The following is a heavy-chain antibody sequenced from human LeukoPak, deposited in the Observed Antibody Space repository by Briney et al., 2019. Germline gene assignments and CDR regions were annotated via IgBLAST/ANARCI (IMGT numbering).Heavy chain of an antibody. CDR2: IYYSGST. D-gene: IGHD2-2*01. Sequence: SETLSLTCTVSGGSISSYYWSWIRQPPGKGLEWIGYIYYSGSTNYNPSLKSRVTISVDTSKNQFSLKLSSVTAADTAVYYCARDLRFCSSTSCYPWFDPWGQGTLVTVSS. V-gene: IGHV4-59*01. CDR3: ARDLRFCSSTSCYPWFDP. J-gene: IGHJ5*02. CDR1: GGSISSYY.